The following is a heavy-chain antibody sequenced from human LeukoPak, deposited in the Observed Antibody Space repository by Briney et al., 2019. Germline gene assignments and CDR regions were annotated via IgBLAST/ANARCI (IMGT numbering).Heavy chain of an antibody. V-gene: IGHV4-39*07. CDR3: AIEGVAAALGDY. J-gene: IGHJ4*02. CDR1: GGSISSSSYY. Sequence: SETLFLTCTVSGGSISSSSYYWGWIRQPPGKGLEWIGSIYYSGSTYYNPSLKSRVTISVDTSKNQFSLKLSSVTAADTAVYYCAIEGVAAALGDYWGQGTLVTVSS. CDR2: IYYSGST. D-gene: IGHD6-13*01.